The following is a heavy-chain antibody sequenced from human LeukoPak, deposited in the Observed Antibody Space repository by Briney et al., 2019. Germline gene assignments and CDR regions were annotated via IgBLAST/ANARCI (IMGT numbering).Heavy chain of an antibody. CDR3: ATGYYFGSGSYGYLDY. V-gene: IGHV3-53*01. J-gene: IGHJ4*02. CDR2: IYSSGDA. CDR1: GFAVSSKY. Sequence: GGSLRLSCGASGFAVSSKYMSWVRQTPGKGLQWVALIYSSGDAYTADSVKGRFTISRDDSENTLYLQMDSLRAEETAVYYCATGYYFGSGSYGYLDYWGQGTLVTVSS. D-gene: IGHD3-10*01.